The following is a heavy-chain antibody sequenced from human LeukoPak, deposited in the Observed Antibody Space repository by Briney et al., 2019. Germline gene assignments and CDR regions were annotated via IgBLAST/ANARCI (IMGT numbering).Heavy chain of an antibody. CDR2: INHSGST. CDR3: AKDRCSNGIGCLYYYMDV. Sequence: PSETLSLTCAVYGGSFSGYYWSWIRQPPGKGLEWIGEINHSGSTNYNPSLKSRVTISVDTSKNHFSLNLRSVTAADTAVYYCAKDRCSNGIGCLYYYMDVWGKGTTVTISS. J-gene: IGHJ6*03. V-gene: IGHV4-34*01. D-gene: IGHD2-8*01. CDR1: GGSFSGYY.